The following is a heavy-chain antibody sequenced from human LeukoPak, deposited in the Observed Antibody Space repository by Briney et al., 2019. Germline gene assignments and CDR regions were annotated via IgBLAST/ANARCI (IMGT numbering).Heavy chain of an antibody. CDR1: GGSISSYY. CDR3: ARGVNWIDP. D-gene: IGHD6-13*01. CDR2: ISYSGTT. Sequence: SETLYLTCTVSGGSISSYYWSWIRQPPGKGLEWIGYISYSGTTNYNPSLKSRVTISIDTSKNQFSLKLSSVTAADTAVYYCARGVNWIDPWGQGTLVTVSS. J-gene: IGHJ5*02. V-gene: IGHV4-59*01.